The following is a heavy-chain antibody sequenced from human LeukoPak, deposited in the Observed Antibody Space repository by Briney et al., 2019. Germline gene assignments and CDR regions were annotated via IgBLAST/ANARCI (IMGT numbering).Heavy chain of an antibody. V-gene: IGHV1-24*01. D-gene: IGHD4-17*01. CDR3: ATVQGGDYCLVY. Sequence: ASVKVSCKVSGYTLTELSMHWVRQAPGKGPEWMGGFDPEDGETIYAQKFQGRVTMTEDTSTDTAYMELSSLRSEDTAVYYCATVQGGDYCLVYWGQGTLVTVSS. CDR1: GYTLTELS. J-gene: IGHJ4*02. CDR2: FDPEDGET.